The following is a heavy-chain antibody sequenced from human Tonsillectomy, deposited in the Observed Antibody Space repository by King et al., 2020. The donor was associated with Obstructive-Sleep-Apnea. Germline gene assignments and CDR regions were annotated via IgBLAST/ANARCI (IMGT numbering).Heavy chain of an antibody. D-gene: IGHD3-16*01. V-gene: IGHV2-5*02. Sequence: TLKESGPTLVKPTQTLTLTCTFSGFSLRTSGVGVGWIRQPPGKALEWLALIYLDDDERYTPSLKSRLTITKDTPQNQVVLTMTNMDPVDTATYYCAHGGVTTSVDYWGQGTLVTVSS. CDR1: GFSLRTSGVG. CDR2: IYLDDDE. J-gene: IGHJ4*02. CDR3: AHGGVTTSVDY.